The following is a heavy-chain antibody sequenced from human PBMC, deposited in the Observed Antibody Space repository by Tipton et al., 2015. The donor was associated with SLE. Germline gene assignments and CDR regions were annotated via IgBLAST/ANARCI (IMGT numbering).Heavy chain of an antibody. CDR2: IIPIFGTA. CDR1: GGTFSSYA. V-gene: IGHV1-69*18. D-gene: IGHD2-15*01. J-gene: IGHJ6*02. Sequence: QLVQSGAEVKKAGSSVKVSCKASGGTFSSYAISWVRQAPGQGLEWMGRIIPIFGTANYAQKFQGRVTITADESTSTAYMELSSLRSEDTAVYYCARGGIGDCSGGSCYLGYYGMDVWGQGTTVTVSS. CDR3: ARGGIGDCSGGSCYLGYYGMDV.